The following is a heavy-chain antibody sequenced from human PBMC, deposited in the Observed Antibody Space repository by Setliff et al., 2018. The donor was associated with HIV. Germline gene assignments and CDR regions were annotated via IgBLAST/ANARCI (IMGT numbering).Heavy chain of an antibody. Sequence: GGSLRLSCAASGFVFTDHSLHWVRQAPGEGLEWISYISATGTTVSYADSVRGRFIISRDSVRNEVYLQMKSLRVDDTALYYCVRDQLRWPERWDFDFWGQGTLVTLSS. CDR3: VRDQLRWPERWDFDF. V-gene: IGHV3-48*01. CDR1: GFVFTDHS. CDR2: ISATGTTV. J-gene: IGHJ4*02. D-gene: IGHD1-26*01.